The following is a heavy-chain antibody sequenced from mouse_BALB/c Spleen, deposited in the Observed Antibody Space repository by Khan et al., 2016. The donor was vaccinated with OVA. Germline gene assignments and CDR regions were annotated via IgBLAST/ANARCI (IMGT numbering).Heavy chain of an antibody. Sequence: QIQLVQSGAELVKPGTSVKLSCKTSGYTFPSYWIQWVKQRPGQGLGGIGQIFPGTGTTYYNENFKDKATLTVDTSSNSAYMQLTSLTSEDSAVYFCARGYFGNYEFVYWGQGTLVTVSP. D-gene: IGHD2-1*01. CDR1: GYTFPSYW. CDR3: ARGYFGNYEFVY. J-gene: IGHJ3*01. V-gene: IGHV1S132*01. CDR2: IFPGTGTT.